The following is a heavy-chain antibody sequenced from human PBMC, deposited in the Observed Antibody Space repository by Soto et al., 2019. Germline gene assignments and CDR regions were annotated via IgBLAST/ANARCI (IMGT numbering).Heavy chain of an antibody. CDR3: ARVRRRDWEMLQMVTYFYYGMDV. D-gene: IGHD1-26*01. V-gene: IGHV3-7*01. CDR1: GFTFTFYW. Sequence: EVQLVESGGGLVQPRGSLRLSCAVSGFTFTFYWMAWVRQAPGKGLEWVANINQDGSEKYYVDSVKARFTISRDDDKHFLYLQMNSLGAEDPAVYYCARVRRRDWEMLQMVTYFYYGMDVWGQGTMVTVSS. J-gene: IGHJ6*02. CDR2: INQDGSEK.